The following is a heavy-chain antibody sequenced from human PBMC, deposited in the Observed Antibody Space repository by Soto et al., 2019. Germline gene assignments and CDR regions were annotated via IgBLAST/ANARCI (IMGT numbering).Heavy chain of an antibody. Sequence: GGSLRLSCAASGFTFSSYGMHWVRQAPGKGLEWVAVIWYDGSNKYYADSVKGRFTISRDNSKNTLYLQMNSLRAEDTAVYYCARDPIAAAGDAFYIWGQGTMVTVSS. J-gene: IGHJ3*02. CDR2: IWYDGSNK. CDR1: GFTFSSYG. V-gene: IGHV3-33*08. D-gene: IGHD6-13*01. CDR3: ARDPIAAAGDAFYI.